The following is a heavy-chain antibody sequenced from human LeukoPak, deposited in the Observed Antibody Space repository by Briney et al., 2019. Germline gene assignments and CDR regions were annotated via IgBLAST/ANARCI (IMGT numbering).Heavy chain of an antibody. D-gene: IGHD6-19*01. CDR1: GGSISNYY. Sequence: TSETLSLTCTVSGGSISNYYWSWIRQPPGKGLEWIGYIYYSGSTNYNPSLKSRVTISVDTSKNQFSLKLSSVTAADTAVYYCARDSKQWLPTEWYFDLWGRGTLVTVSS. V-gene: IGHV4-59*01. J-gene: IGHJ2*01. CDR3: ARDSKQWLPTEWYFDL. CDR2: IYYSGST.